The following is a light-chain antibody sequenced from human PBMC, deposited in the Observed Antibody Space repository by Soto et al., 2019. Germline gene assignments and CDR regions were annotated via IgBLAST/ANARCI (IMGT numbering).Light chain of an antibody. V-gene: IGKV3-20*01. Sequence: IVLTKSQVALSLSQGKRLTLSCRASQSVSSTLLTWYQQKPGQAPRLLIYGVSSRATGIPDRFSGSGSGTDVTLTISRLEPEDVAVYYCQQYGGSPLTFGGGTTVDIK. CDR1: QSVSSTL. CDR3: QQYGGSPLT. J-gene: IGKJ4*01. CDR2: GVS.